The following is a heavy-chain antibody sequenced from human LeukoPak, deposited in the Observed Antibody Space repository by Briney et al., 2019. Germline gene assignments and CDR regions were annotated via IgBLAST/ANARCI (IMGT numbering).Heavy chain of an antibody. CDR2: IYTSGST. Sequence: SETLSLTCTVSGGSISSYYWSWIRQPAGKGLEWIGRIYTSGSTNYNPSLKSRVTISVDPSKNQFSLKLSSVTAADTAVYYCATSTYYYGSGSYSFWGQGTLITVSS. V-gene: IGHV4-4*07. CDR3: ATSTYYYGSGSYSF. J-gene: IGHJ4*02. D-gene: IGHD3-10*01. CDR1: GGSISSYY.